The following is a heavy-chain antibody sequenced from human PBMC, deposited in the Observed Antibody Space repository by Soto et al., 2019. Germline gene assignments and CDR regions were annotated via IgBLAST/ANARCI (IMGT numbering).Heavy chain of an antibody. D-gene: IGHD3-16*02. CDR2: TSFDGRKQ. Sequence: QVQLVESGGGVVQPGGSLRLSCAASGFNLNNYGIHWVRQAPGKGLEWVAFTSFDGRKQFYPDSLQGRFTISRDNSKNTLYLQMSSLRPEDTAVYYCAKTIGLRLGELSPDNWGQGTRVTVSS. J-gene: IGHJ4*02. CDR1: GFNLNNYG. V-gene: IGHV3-30*18. CDR3: AKTIGLRLGELSPDN.